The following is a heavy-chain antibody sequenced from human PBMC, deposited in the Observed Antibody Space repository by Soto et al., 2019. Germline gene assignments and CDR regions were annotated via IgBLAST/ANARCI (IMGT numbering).Heavy chain of an antibody. CDR3: ARIIVVVTALDY. CDR1: GYTFTSYA. D-gene: IGHD2-21*02. J-gene: IGHJ4*02. V-gene: IGHV1-3*05. Sequence: QVQLVQSGAEEKKPGASVKVSCKASGYTFTSYAMHLVRQAPGQRLEWKGWINAGNGNTKYSQKFQGRDTITRDTSASTAYMELSRLRSEDTAVYYCARIIVVVTALDYWGQGTLVTVAS. CDR2: INAGNGNT.